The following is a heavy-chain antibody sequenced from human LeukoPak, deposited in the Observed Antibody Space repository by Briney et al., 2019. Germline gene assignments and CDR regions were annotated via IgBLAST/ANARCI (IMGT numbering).Heavy chain of an antibody. D-gene: IGHD2-2*01. CDR2: ISGGGGST. V-gene: IGHV3-64*02. Sequence: GGSLRLSCAASGFTFSGYAMHWVRQAPGKGLEYVSGISGGGGSTYYADSVKGRFTISRDNSKNTLYLQMNSLRAEDTAVYYCAKLYYLSPSLSVELTYFDYWGQGTLVTVSS. J-gene: IGHJ4*02. CDR1: GFTFSGYA. CDR3: AKLYYLSPSLSVELTYFDY.